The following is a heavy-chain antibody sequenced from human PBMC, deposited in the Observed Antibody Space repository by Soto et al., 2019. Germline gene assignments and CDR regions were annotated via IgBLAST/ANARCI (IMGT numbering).Heavy chain of an antibody. CDR2: IIPIFGTA. D-gene: IGHD2-2*01. Sequence: SVKVSCKASGGTFSSYAISWVRQAPGQGLEWMGGIIPIFGTANYAQKFQGRVTITADESTSTAYMELSSLRSEDTAVYYCARDIRPVVVVPAAMFHYYYYGIDVWGQGTTVTVSS. J-gene: IGHJ6*02. V-gene: IGHV1-69*13. CDR3: ARDIRPVVVVPAAMFHYYYYGIDV. CDR1: GGTFSSYA.